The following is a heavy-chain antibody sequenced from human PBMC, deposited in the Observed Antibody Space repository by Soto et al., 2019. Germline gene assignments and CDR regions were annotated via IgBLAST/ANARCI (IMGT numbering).Heavy chain of an antibody. CDR2: IYYSGST. J-gene: IGHJ6*02. Sequence: VAWGSIVDLYGRRIRKHPGKGLEWIGYIYYSGSTNYNPSLKSRVTISVDTSKNQFSLKLSSVTAADTAVYYCAREVGDYGSGSSHAAPYYYYGMEVWVQGTTVTVSS. CDR1: WGSIVDLY. V-gene: IGHV4-59*11. CDR3: AREVGDYGSGSSHAAPYYYYGMEV. D-gene: IGHD3-10*01.